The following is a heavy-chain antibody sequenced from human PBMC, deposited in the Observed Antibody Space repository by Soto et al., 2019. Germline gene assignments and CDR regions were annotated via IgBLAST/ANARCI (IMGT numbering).Heavy chain of an antibody. J-gene: IGHJ4*02. V-gene: IGHV4-59*01. CDR2: LYYGRRA. Sequence: QVQLQESGPGLVKPSETLSLTCAVSGDSISSYYCMWIRQPTGRGLDSIDYLYYGRRANYNPSLKSRVTLSVDTSTNQCSMALSSMTAADTAVYYCALRSMAVVPEYWGQGTLVTVAA. CDR3: ALRSMAVVPEY. CDR1: GDSISSYY. D-gene: IGHD3-22*01.